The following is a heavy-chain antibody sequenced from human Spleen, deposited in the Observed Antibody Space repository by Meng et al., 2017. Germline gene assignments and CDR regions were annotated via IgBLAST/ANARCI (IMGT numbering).Heavy chain of an antibody. CDR1: GFTFSDYW. CDR3: ARPGTYNSRSDS. V-gene: IGHV3-74*01. Sequence: GESLKISCAASGFTFSDYWMHWVRQAPGQGLVWVSRISSDGSNTNYADSVKGRFTISRDNAKNTLHLQMNSLRAEDTAVYYCARPGTYNSRSDSWGQGTLVTVSS. D-gene: IGHD3-10*01. CDR2: ISSDGSNT. J-gene: IGHJ4*02.